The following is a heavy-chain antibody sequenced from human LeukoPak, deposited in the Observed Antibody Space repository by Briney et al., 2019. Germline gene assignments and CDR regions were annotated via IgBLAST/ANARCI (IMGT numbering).Heavy chain of an antibody. J-gene: IGHJ4*02. CDR1: GFTFSSYW. V-gene: IGHV3-7*01. Sequence: GGSLRLSCAASGFTFSSYWMSWVRQAPGKGLEWVANIKQDGSEKYYVDSVKGRLTISRDNAKNSLYQQMNSLRAEDTAVYYCARYDYYDSRFDYWGQGTLVTVSS. CDR2: IKQDGSEK. CDR3: ARYDYYDSRFDY. D-gene: IGHD3-22*01.